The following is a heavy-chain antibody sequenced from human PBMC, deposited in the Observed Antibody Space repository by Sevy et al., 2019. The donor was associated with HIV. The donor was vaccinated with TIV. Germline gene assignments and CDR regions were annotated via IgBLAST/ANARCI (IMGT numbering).Heavy chain of an antibody. Sequence: GGSLRLSCVGSEFTFNDFFMTWVRQAPGKGLEWVANIKKDGSEVEYADSLKGRFTVSRDNAKNSLYLQMSSLRAEDXXXXXXXXXXXXXXXXXKNFDLWGQGTQVTVSS. V-gene: IGHV3-7*01. J-gene: IGHJ4*02. CDR2: IKKDGSEV. CDR1: EFTFNDFF. CDR3: XXXXXXXXXXXKNFDL.